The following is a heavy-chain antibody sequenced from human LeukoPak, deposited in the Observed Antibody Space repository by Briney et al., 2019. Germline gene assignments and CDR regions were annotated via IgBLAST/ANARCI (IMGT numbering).Heavy chain of an antibody. CDR3: ARGPPNWGFDY. Sequence: ASVKVSCKASGYTFTSYGISWVRQATGQGLEWMGWMSPNSGNTGYAQKFQGRVTMTRNTFINTAYMELSSLRSEDTAVYYCARGPPNWGFDYWGPGTLVTVSS. V-gene: IGHV1-8*02. CDR2: MSPNSGNT. J-gene: IGHJ4*02. CDR1: GYTFTSYG. D-gene: IGHD7-27*01.